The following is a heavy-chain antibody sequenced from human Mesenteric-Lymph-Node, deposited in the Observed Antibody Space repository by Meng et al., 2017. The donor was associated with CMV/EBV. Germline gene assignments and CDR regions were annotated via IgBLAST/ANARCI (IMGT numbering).Heavy chain of an antibody. V-gene: IGHV1-2*02. CDR1: GYTFTGHY. CDR3: APATSGSCVDY. Sequence: ASVKVSCKTSGYTFTGHYMHWVRQAPGRGLEWMGWINPDSGGTNYAQKFQGRVTMTRDTSISTAYMELSRLRSDDTAVYYCAPATSGSCVDYWGQGTLVTVSS. J-gene: IGHJ4*02. D-gene: IGHD1-26*01. CDR2: INPDSGGT.